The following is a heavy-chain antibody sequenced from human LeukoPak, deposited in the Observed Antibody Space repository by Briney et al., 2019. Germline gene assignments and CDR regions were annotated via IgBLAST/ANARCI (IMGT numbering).Heavy chain of an antibody. Sequence: SETLSLTCTVSGGSISSYYWSWIRQPPGKGLEWIGEINHSGSTNYNPSLKSRVTISVDTSKNQFSLKLSSVTAADTAVYYCARGLLVTIFGVVIRYYFDYWGQGTLVTVSS. D-gene: IGHD3-3*01. CDR2: INHSGST. CDR3: ARGLLVTIFGVVIRYYFDY. V-gene: IGHV4-34*01. J-gene: IGHJ4*02. CDR1: GGSISSYY.